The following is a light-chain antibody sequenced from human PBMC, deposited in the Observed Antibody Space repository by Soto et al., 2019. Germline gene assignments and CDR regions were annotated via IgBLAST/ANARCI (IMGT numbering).Light chain of an antibody. J-gene: IGLJ1*01. CDR3: CSYADTSTSV. CDR1: SSDVGGYNY. V-gene: IGLV2-11*01. CDR2: DVS. Sequence: QSVLTQPRSVSGSRGQSVTISCTGTSSDVGGYNYVSWYQQHPGKAPKLMIYDVSKRPSGVPDRFSGSKSGNTASLTISGLQAEDEDDYYCCSYADTSTSVFSTGPKAAAL.